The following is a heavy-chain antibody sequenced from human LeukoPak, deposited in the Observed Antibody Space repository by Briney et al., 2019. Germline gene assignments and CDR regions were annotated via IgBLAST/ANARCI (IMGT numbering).Heavy chain of an antibody. CDR2: TYYRSKWYN. CDR3: ARDLLVATITYYYYGMDV. J-gene: IGHJ6*02. D-gene: IGHD5-12*01. Sequence: SQTLSLTCAISGDSVSSNSAACNWIRQSPSRGLEWLGRTYYRSKWYNDYAVSVKSRITINPDTSKNQFSLQLNSVTPEDTAVYYCARDLLVATITYYYYGMDVWGQGTTVTVSS. CDR1: GDSVSSNSAA. V-gene: IGHV6-1*01.